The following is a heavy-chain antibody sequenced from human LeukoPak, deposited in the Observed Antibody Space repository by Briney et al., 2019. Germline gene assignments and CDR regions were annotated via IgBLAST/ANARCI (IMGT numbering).Heavy chain of an antibody. D-gene: IGHD5-18*01. CDR3: VSPRGFSYGYFDY. Sequence: SETLSLTCTVSGGSISSSSAYWGWIRQPPGRGLGWIGSIYYSKNTYYNPSLKSRVTISADTSKNQFSLTLGSVSATDTAVYYCVSPRGFSYGYFDYWGQGTLVTVSS. V-gene: IGHV4-39*01. J-gene: IGHJ4*02. CDR2: IYYSKNT. CDR1: GGSISSSSAY.